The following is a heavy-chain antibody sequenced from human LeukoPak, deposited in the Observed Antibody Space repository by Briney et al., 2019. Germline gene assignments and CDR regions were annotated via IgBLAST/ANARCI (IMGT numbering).Heavy chain of an antibody. V-gene: IGHV4-38-2*02. D-gene: IGHD3-10*01. CDR2: IYHSGST. CDR3: ASSGDYGSGSYYHSDY. Sequence: PSETLSLTCTVSGYSISSGYYWGWIRQPPGKGLEWIGSIYHSGSTNYNPSLKSRVTMSVDTSKNQFSLKLSSVTAADTAVYYCASSGDYGSGSYYHSDYWGQGTLVTVSS. CDR1: GYSISSGYY. J-gene: IGHJ4*02.